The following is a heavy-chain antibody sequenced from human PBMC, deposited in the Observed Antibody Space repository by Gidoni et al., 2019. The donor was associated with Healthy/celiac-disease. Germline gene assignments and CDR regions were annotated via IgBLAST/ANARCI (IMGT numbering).Heavy chain of an antibody. V-gene: IGHV4-59*01. CDR1: GGSISSYY. CDR2: IYYSGST. D-gene: IGHD3-10*01. Sequence: QVQLQESGPGLVKPSETLSLTCTVSGGSISSYYWSWIRQPPGKGLEWIGYIYYSGSTNYNPSLKSRVTISVDTSKNQFSLKLSSVTAADTAVYYCARVTMVRGVYYYGMDVWGQGTTVTVSS. CDR3: ARVTMVRGVYYYGMDV. J-gene: IGHJ6*02.